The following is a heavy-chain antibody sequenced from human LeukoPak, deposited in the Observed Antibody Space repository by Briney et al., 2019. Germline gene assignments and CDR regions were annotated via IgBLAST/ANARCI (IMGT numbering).Heavy chain of an antibody. CDR2: INPNSGGT. D-gene: IGHD3-22*01. Sequence: ASVKVSCKASGYTFTGYYMHRVRQAPGQGLEWMGWINPNSGGTNYAQKFQGRVTMTRDTSISTAYMELSRLRSDDTAVYYCARIEDSSGYPDAFDIWGQGTMVTVSS. CDR3: ARIEDSSGYPDAFDI. V-gene: IGHV1-2*02. CDR1: GYTFTGYY. J-gene: IGHJ3*02.